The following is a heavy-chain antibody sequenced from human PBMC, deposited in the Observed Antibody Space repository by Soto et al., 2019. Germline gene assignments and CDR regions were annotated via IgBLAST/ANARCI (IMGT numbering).Heavy chain of an antibody. CDR2: IWYDGSNK. CDR3: ARDLDYDFWSGSSYYYYYGMDV. V-gene: IGHV3-33*01. CDR1: GFTFSSYG. J-gene: IGHJ6*02. Sequence: ESVGGVVQPGRSLRLSCAASGFTFSSYGMHWVRQAPGKGLEWVAVIWYDGSNKYYADSVKGRFTISRDNSKNTLYLQMNSLRAEDTAVYYCARDLDYDFWSGSSYYYYYGMDVWGQGTTVTVSS. D-gene: IGHD3-3*01.